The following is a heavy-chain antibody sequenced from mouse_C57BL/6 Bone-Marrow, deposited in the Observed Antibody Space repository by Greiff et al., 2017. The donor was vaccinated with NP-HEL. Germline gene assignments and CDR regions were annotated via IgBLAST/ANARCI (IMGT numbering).Heavy chain of an antibody. J-gene: IGHJ2*01. Sequence: EVQLQESGPGLAKPSQTLSLTCSVTGYSITSDYWNWFRKFPGNKLEYMGYISYSGSTYYNPSLKSRISITRDTSKNQYYLQLNSVTTEDTATYYCARTGAYYFDYWGQGTTLTVSS. CDR1: GYSITSDY. D-gene: IGHD4-1*01. V-gene: IGHV3-8*01. CDR2: ISYSGST. CDR3: ARTGAYYFDY.